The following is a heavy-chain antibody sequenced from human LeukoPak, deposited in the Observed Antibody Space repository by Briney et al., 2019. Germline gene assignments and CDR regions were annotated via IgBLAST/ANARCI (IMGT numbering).Heavy chain of an antibody. V-gene: IGHV3-64D*06. J-gene: IGHJ4*02. Sequence: GGSLRLSCSASGFTFSSYAMHWVRQAPGKGLEYVSAISSNGGSTYYADSLKGRFTISRDNSKNTLYLQMSSLRAEDTAVYYCVKDKQQLVLGYFDYWGQGTLVTVSS. CDR1: GFTFSSYA. CDR3: VKDKQQLVLGYFDY. CDR2: ISSNGGST. D-gene: IGHD6-13*01.